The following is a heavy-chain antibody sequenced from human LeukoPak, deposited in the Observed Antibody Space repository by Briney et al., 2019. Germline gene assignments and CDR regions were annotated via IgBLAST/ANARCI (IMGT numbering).Heavy chain of an antibody. CDR2: IYTSGST. CDR3: ARWYCSSTSCPFDY. Sequence: SQTLSLTCTVSGGSISSYYWSWIRQPAGKGLEWIGRIYTSGSTNYNPSLKSRVTMSVDTSKNQFSLKLSSVTAADTAVYYCARWYCSSTSCPFDYWGQGTLVTVSS. J-gene: IGHJ4*02. D-gene: IGHD2-2*01. V-gene: IGHV4-4*07. CDR1: GGSISSYY.